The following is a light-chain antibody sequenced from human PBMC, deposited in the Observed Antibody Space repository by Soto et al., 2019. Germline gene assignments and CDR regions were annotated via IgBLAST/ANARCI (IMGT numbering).Light chain of an antibody. J-gene: IGKJ5*01. V-gene: IGKV1-16*02. Sequence: DIQMTQSPSSLSASVGDSVTITCRASQYVDTYLAWFQQRPGKAPQSLIYAASRLHSGVPSKFSGSGSGTHFTLTITNLQPDDFATYYCQQYNTYPTFGQGTRLE. CDR3: QQYNTYPT. CDR2: AAS. CDR1: QYVDTY.